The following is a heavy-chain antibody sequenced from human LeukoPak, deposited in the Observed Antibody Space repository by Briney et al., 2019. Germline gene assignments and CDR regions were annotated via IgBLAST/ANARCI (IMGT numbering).Heavy chain of an antibody. CDR2: IYSGGST. CDR3: ARDSVVRGTYGMDV. CDR1: GFTVSSNY. V-gene: IGHV3-53*01. D-gene: IGHD3-10*01. Sequence: GGSLRLSCAASGFTVSSNYMSWVRQAPGKGLEWVSVIYSGGSTYYADSVKGRFTISRDNAKNSLYLQMNSLRAEDTAVYYCARDSVVRGTYGMDVWGQGTTVTVSS. J-gene: IGHJ6*02.